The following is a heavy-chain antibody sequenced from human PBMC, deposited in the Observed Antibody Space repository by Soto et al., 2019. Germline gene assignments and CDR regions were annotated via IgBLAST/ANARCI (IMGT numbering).Heavy chain of an antibody. Sequence: SETLSLTCTVSGGSISSGDYYWSWIRQPPGKGLEWIGYIYYSGSTYYNPSLKSRVTISVDTSKNQFSLKLSSVTAADTAVYYCARVDASIAARIKYGMDVWGQGTTVTVSS. D-gene: IGHD6-6*01. CDR1: GGSISSGDYY. CDR2: IYYSGST. V-gene: IGHV4-30-4*01. J-gene: IGHJ6*02. CDR3: ARVDASIAARIKYGMDV.